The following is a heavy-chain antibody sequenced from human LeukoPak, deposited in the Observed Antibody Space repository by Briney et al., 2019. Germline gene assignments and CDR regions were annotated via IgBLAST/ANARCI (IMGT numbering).Heavy chain of an antibody. CDR2: IKQDGSEK. J-gene: IGHJ4*02. CDR3: ARDFIVSYYDSSGFGY. D-gene: IGHD3-22*01. CDR1: GFTFSSYW. Sequence: PGGSLRLSCAASGFTFSSYWMSWVRQAPGKGLEWVANIKQDGSEKYYVDSVKGRFTISRDNAKNSLYLQMNSLRAEDTAVYYCARDFIVSYYDSSGFGYWRQGTLVTVSS. V-gene: IGHV3-7*05.